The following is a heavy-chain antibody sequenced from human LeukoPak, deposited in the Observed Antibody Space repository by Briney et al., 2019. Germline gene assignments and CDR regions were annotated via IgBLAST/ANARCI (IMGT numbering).Heavy chain of an antibody. D-gene: IGHD3-16*01. Sequence: GGSLRLSCAASGFTFSSYWMHWVRQAPGKGLVWVSRINSDGSSTSYADSVKGRFTISRDIAKNTLYLQMNSLRAEDTAVYYCARVGGSYGPFDYWGQGTLVTVSS. CDR3: ARVGGSYGPFDY. CDR1: GFTFSSYW. J-gene: IGHJ4*02. CDR2: INSDGSST. V-gene: IGHV3-74*01.